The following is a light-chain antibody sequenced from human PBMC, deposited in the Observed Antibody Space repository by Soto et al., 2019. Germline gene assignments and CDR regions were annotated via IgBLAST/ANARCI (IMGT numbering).Light chain of an antibody. V-gene: IGKV1-39*01. CDR1: QSISSY. J-gene: IGKJ2*01. CDR2: AAS. Sequence: GDRFTITCRASQSISSYLNWYQQKPGKAPKLLIYAASSLQSGVPSRFSGSGSGTDFTLTISSLQPEDFATYYCQQSYSTPRTFGQGTKVDIK. CDR3: QQSYSTPRT.